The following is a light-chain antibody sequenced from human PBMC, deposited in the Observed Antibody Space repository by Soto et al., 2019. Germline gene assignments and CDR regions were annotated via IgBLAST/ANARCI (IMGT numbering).Light chain of an antibody. Sequence: DVVMTQSPLSLPVTLGQPACVSCSSSQSLVYSDGDTYLSWFQQRPGQSPRRLLSQVSNRDSGVPDRFSGSGSGTDFTLKISSVEADDVAVYYCMQNTHWPITFGQGTRLEIK. CDR3: MQNTHWPIT. J-gene: IGKJ5*01. CDR2: QVS. V-gene: IGKV2-30*01. CDR1: QSLVYSDGDTY.